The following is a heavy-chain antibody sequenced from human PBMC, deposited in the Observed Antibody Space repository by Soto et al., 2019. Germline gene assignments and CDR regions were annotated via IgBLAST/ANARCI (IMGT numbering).Heavy chain of an antibody. CDR1: GGSISNYY. Sequence: QVQLQESGPGLVKPSETLSLTCTVSGGSISNYYWGWIRQSPEKGLEWIGYIYYSGSTHYNPSLKSRVTRSVDTSKNQFSLMLTSVTAADTAVYYCARRRTKTGSDWSDFWGQGTLVTVSP. V-gene: IGHV4-59*12. D-gene: IGHD3-10*01. J-gene: IGHJ4*02. CDR3: ARRRTKTGSDWSDF. CDR2: IYYSGST.